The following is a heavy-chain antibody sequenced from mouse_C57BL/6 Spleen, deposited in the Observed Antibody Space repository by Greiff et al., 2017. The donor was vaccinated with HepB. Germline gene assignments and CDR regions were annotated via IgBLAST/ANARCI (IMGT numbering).Heavy chain of an antibody. D-gene: IGHD1-1*01. J-gene: IGHJ4*01. CDR1: GFSLTSYG. Sequence: VKLVESGPGLVQPSQSLSITCTVSGFSLTSYGVHWVRQSPGKGLEWLGVIWSGGSTDYNAAFISRLSISKDNSKSQVFFKMNSLQADDTAIYYCARNSPITTVVAYYAMDYWGQGTSVTVSS. CDR3: ARNSPITTVVAYYAMDY. CDR2: IWSGGST. V-gene: IGHV2-2*01.